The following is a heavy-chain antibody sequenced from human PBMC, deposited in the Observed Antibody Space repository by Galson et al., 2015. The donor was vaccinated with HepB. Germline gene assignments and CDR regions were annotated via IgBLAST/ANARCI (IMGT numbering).Heavy chain of an antibody. J-gene: IGHJ4*02. Sequence: SLRLSCAVSGFSFRSYTMHWVRQAPGKGLEWMSSISYNGDTQNYVDSVKGRFTTSRDNSKSTLYLQMNGLRPEDTAVYYCAREDRNAYDFFDYWGQGTLVPVSP. CDR1: GFSFRSYT. V-gene: IGHV3-30*04. CDR2: ISYNGDTQ. CDR3: AREDRNAYDFFDY. D-gene: IGHD2-15*01.